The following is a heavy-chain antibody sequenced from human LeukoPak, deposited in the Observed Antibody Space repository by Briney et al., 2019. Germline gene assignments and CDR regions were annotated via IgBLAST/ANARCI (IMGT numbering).Heavy chain of an antibody. CDR3: VKALGYCSTTSCYFDY. CDR2: ISSNGGST. CDR1: GFTFSSCA. J-gene: IGHJ4*02. Sequence: PGGSLRLSCSASGFTFSSCAMHWVRQAPGKGLEYVSAISSNGGSTYYADSVKGRFTLSRDNSKNTLYLQMSSLRAEDTAVYYCVKALGYCSTTSCYFDYWGQGTLVTVSS. D-gene: IGHD2-2*01. V-gene: IGHV3-64D*09.